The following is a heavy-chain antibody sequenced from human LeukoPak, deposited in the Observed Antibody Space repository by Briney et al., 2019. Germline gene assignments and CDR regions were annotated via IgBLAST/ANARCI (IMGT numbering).Heavy chain of an antibody. CDR2: ISYDGGNK. CDR1: GFTFSSYG. J-gene: IGHJ6*02. D-gene: IGHD1-26*01. V-gene: IGHV3-30*18. CDR3: AKAQGATGYYYYYGMDV. Sequence: PGGSLRLSCAASGFTFSSYGMHWVRQAPGKGLEWVAVISYDGGNKYYADSVKGRFTISRDNSKNTLYLQMNSLRAEDTAVYYCAKAQGATGYYYYYGMDVWGQGTTVTVSS.